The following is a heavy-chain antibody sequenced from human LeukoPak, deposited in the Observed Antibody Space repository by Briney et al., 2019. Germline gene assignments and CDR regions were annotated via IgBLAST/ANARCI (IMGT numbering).Heavy chain of an antibody. J-gene: IGHJ4*02. CDR3: ARGDDYTQYYFYY. V-gene: IGHV3-30*02. D-gene: IGHD4-11*01. Sequence: GGSLRLSCAASGFTFSSYGMHWVRQAPGKGLEWVAFIRYDGSNKYYADSVKGRFTISRDNSKNTLYLQMNSLRAEDTAVYYCARGDDYTQYYFYYWGQGTLVTVSS. CDR2: IRYDGSNK. CDR1: GFTFSSYG.